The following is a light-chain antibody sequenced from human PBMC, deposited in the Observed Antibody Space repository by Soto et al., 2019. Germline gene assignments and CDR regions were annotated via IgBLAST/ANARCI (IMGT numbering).Light chain of an antibody. CDR2: SAS. Sequence: DIQMTQSPSSVSASVGDRVTITCRASQGIGRYLAWYQQKPGKAPKLPIYSASTLQSGVPSRFSGSGSGTDFTLTISSLQPEDFATYYCQQANSFPLITFGQGTRLEIK. CDR1: QGIGRY. CDR3: QQANSFPLIT. V-gene: IGKV1-12*01. J-gene: IGKJ5*01.